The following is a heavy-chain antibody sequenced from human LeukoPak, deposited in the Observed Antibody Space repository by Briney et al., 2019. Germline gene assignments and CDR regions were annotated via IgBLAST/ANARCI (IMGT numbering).Heavy chain of an antibody. J-gene: IGHJ3*02. Sequence: ASVKVSYKASAYIFTGYYLHWVRQAPGQGLEWMGWADPNNGDTNYAQKFQGRVTMTRDRSISTAYMELSRLTSDDTAVYYCARRSRNGLDAFDIWGQGTMVTVSS. CDR3: ARRSRNGLDAFDI. CDR2: ADPNNGDT. V-gene: IGHV1-2*02. D-gene: IGHD1-14*01. CDR1: AYIFTGYY.